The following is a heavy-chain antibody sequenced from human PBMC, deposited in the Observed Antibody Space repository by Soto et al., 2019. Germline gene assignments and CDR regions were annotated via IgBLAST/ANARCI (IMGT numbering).Heavy chain of an antibody. J-gene: IGHJ3*02. Sequence: EXLKISCKCSGYXFTSYLFVWVRQMPGKGLELMGIIYPGDSDTRYSPSFQGQVTISADKSISTAYMQWSSLKASDTAIYYCARSYYDFWSGYYRYDAFDIWGQGTMGTVSS. CDR2: IYPGDSDT. CDR3: ARSYYDFWSGYYRYDAFDI. D-gene: IGHD3-3*01. CDR1: GYXFTSYL. V-gene: IGHV5-51*01.